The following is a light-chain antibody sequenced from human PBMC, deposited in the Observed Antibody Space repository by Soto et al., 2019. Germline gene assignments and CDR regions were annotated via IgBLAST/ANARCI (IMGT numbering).Light chain of an antibody. V-gene: IGKV3-20*01. CDR1: QSVSSSY. CDR2: TAS. CDR3: QQYGSSPPLT. J-gene: IGKJ5*01. Sequence: EIVLTQSPGTLSLSPGERATLSCRASQSVSSSYLAWYQQKPGQAPRLPIYTASSRATGIPDRFSGSGSGTDFTLTISRLAPEDFAVYYCQQYGSSPPLTFGQGTRLEIK.